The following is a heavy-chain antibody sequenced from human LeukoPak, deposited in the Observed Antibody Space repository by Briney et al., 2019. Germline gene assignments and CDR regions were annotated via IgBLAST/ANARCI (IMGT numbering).Heavy chain of an antibody. Sequence: GGSLRLSCEAPGFTFSRYGLSWVPQAPGKGLGWGSIIVGGGVTKYYAESVKGRFIVSRDDSRSTTYLQMNSLTADDTAVYDCARDVEGTGWPYYGLDVWGQGTTVTVSS. CDR1: GFTFSRYG. CDR2: IVGGGVTK. D-gene: IGHD6-19*01. J-gene: IGHJ6*02. CDR3: ARDVEGTGWPYYGLDV. V-gene: IGHV3-23*01.